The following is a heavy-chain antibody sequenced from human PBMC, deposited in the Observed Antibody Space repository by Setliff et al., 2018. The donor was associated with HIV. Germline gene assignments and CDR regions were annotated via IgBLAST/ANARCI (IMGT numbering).Heavy chain of an antibody. Sequence: ASVKVSCKASGYTFTGYYMHWVRQAPGQGLEWMGRINPNSGGTNYAQKLQGRVTMTTDTSINTAYMDLGRLRSDDTAVYYCARRGVGTSDAFDLWGQGTMVTVSS. CDR3: ARRGVGTSDAFDL. CDR1: GYTFTGYY. V-gene: IGHV1-2*06. J-gene: IGHJ3*01. CDR2: INPNSGGT. D-gene: IGHD2-8*01.